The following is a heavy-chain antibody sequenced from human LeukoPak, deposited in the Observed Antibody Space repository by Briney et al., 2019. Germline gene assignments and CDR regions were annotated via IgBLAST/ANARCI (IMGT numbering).Heavy chain of an antibody. Sequence: GGSLRLSCVASGFIFSDYGMHWVRQAPGKGLEWVAFTRFDESYSYYVQSVRGRLSISRDNAQNTLYLHMNNLRSEDAAVYYCAKDRPRIAVTGSVFDYWGQGTLVTVSS. CDR2: TRFDESYS. V-gene: IGHV3-30*02. J-gene: IGHJ4*02. CDR1: GFIFSDYG. D-gene: IGHD6-19*01. CDR3: AKDRPRIAVTGSVFDY.